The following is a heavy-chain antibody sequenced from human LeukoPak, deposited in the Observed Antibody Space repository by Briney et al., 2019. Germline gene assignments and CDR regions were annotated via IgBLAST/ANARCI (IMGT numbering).Heavy chain of an antibody. D-gene: IGHD6-19*01. V-gene: IGHV3-7*01. CDR2: IKQDGSEK. Sequence: GGSLRLSCAASGFTFSSYWMSWVRQAPGKGLEWVANIKQDGSEKYYVDSAKGRFTISRDNAKNSLYLQMNSLRADDTAVYYCAREQGAVAGDYWGQGTLVTVSS. CDR1: GFTFSSYW. CDR3: AREQGAVAGDY. J-gene: IGHJ4*02.